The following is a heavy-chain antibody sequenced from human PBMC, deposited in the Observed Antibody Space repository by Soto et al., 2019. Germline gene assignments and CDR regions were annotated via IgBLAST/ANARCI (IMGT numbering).Heavy chain of an antibody. J-gene: IGHJ3*02. V-gene: IGHV1-18*04. CDR2: ISAYNGNT. CDR1: GYTFTSYG. D-gene: IGHD3-16*02. CDR3: AREGYDYVWGSYLNAFDI. Sequence: QVQLLQSGAEVKKPGASVKVSCKASGYTFTSYGISWVRQAPGQGLEWMGWISAYNGNTNYAQKLQGRVTMTTDTSTRTAYMELRSLRSDDTAVYYCAREGYDYVWGSYLNAFDIWGQGTMVTVSS.